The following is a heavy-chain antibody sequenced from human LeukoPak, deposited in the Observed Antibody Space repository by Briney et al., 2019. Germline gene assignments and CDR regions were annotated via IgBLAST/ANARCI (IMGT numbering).Heavy chain of an antibody. J-gene: IGHJ1*01. CDR3: ARGWDR. CDR2: IYTSGST. V-gene: IGHV4-61*02. D-gene: IGHD1-26*01. Sequence: SETLSLTCTVSGGSISSGSYYWSWIRQPAGKGLEWIGRIYTSGSTNYNPSLKSRVTISVDTSKNQFSLKLSSVTAADTAVYYCARGWDRWGQGTLVTVSS. CDR1: GGSISSGSYY.